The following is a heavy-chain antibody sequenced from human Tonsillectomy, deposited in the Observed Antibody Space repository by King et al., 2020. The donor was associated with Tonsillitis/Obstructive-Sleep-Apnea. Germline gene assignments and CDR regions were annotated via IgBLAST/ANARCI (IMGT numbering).Heavy chain of an antibody. Sequence: QLVQSGAEVKKPGASVKVSCKASGYTFTSYYMHWVRQAPGQGLEWMGIINPSGGSTSYAQKVQGRVTMTSDTSTSTVYMELSSLRSEDTAVYYCAREDYGGNFGYWGQGTLVTVSS. CDR2: INPSGGST. J-gene: IGHJ4*02. CDR1: GYTFTSYY. CDR3: AREDYGGNFGY. V-gene: IGHV1-46*01. D-gene: IGHD4-23*01.